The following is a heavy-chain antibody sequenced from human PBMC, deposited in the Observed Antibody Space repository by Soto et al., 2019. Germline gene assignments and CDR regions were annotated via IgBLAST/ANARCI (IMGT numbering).Heavy chain of an antibody. V-gene: IGHV1-46*01. D-gene: IGHD5-12*01. CDR3: ARVGGRWLQLKGVYYYGMDV. J-gene: IGHJ6*02. CDR2: INPSGGST. CDR1: GYTFTSYY. Sequence: VSVKVSCKASGYTFTSYYMHWVRQAPGQGLEWMGIINPSGGSTSYAQKFQGRVTMTRDTSTSTVYMELSSLRSEDTAVYYCARVGGRWLQLKGVYYYGMDVWG.